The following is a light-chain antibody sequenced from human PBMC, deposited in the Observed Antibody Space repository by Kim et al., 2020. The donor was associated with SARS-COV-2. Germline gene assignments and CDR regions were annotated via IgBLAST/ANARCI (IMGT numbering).Light chain of an antibody. CDR3: QQYSIYST. CDR2: KVS. Sequence: LSASVGDIVTITCRASQTISSSLAWFQQKPGKAPKLLIYKVSTLQSGVPIRFSGSGSGTEFTLTISSLHPDDFATYYCQQYSIYSTFGQGTKLEIK. J-gene: IGKJ2*01. V-gene: IGKV1-5*03. CDR1: QTISSS.